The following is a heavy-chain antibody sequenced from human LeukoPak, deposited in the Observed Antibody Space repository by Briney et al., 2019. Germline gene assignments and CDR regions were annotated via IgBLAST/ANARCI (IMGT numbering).Heavy chain of an antibody. D-gene: IGHD5/OR15-5a*01. J-gene: IGHJ5*02. CDR1: GGSISSGEYH. CDR2: IYYSGST. CDR3: VRDGSTITGRNWFDP. Sequence: PSQTLSLTCTVSGGSISSGEYHWTWIRQPPGKGLEWIGNIYYSGSTYYKSSLKSRITISVDTSKNQFSLKLSSVTAADTAVYYCVRDGSTITGRNWFDPWGQGTLVTVSS. V-gene: IGHV4-30-4*01.